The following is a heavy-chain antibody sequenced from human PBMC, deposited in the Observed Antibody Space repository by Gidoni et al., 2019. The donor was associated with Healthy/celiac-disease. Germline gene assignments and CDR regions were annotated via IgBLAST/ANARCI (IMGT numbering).Heavy chain of an antibody. CDR1: GFTFSSYG. CDR3: AKDRWVEKVGGATFDY. Sequence: QVQLVESGGGVVQPGRSLRLSCAASGFTFSSYGLHWVRQAPGKGLEWVAVISYDGSNKYYADAVKGRFTISRDNSKNTLYLQMNSLRAEDTAVYYCAKDRWVEKVGGATFDYWGQGTLVTVSS. J-gene: IGHJ4*02. D-gene: IGHD1-26*01. V-gene: IGHV3-30*18. CDR2: ISYDGSNK.